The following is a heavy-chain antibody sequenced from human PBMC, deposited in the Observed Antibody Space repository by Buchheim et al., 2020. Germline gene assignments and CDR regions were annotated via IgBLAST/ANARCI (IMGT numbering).Heavy chain of an antibody. CDR3: ASGPQYSGSPGY. CDR1: GFSFSTYE. V-gene: IGHV3-48*03. J-gene: IGHJ4*02. CDR2: IGSSSSGSVI. D-gene: IGHD1-26*01. Sequence: EVQLVESGGGLVQPGRSLRLSCAASGFSFSTYEMAWVRQAPGKGLGWVSYIGSSSSGSVIQYAASVRGRFTIPRAHAKNSLFLQMNSLRGEDTAVYFCASGPQYSGSPGYWGQGTL.